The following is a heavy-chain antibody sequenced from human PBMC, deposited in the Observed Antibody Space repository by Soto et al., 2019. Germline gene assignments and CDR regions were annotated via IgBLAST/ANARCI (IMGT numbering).Heavy chain of an antibody. CDR2: IYHSGST. Sequence: QLQLQESGSGLVKPSQTLSLTCSVSGGSISSGGYSWSWLRQPPGKGLEWIGYIYHSGSTYYNPPLKSRVTISVDRSKHQFSLKLSSVTAADTAVYYFARGRLAVPFGYWGQGTLITVSS. CDR1: GGSISSGGYS. J-gene: IGHJ4*02. CDR3: ARGRLAVPFGY. V-gene: IGHV4-30-2*01. D-gene: IGHD6-19*01.